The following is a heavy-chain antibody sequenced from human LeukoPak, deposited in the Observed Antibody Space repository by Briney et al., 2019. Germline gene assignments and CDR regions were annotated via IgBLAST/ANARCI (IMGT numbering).Heavy chain of an antibody. CDR3: ARASSKELAGYLPDGFDI. CDR1: GFTFSSYS. CDR2: ISSTSSPI. D-gene: IGHD3-9*01. V-gene: IGHV3-48*04. J-gene: IGHJ3*02. Sequence: PGGSLRPSCAASGFTFSSYSMNWVRQAPGKGLEWVSYISSTSSPIYYADSVKGRFTISRDNAKNSLSLQMNSLRADDAAVYYCARASSKELAGYLPDGFDIWGQGTMVTVSS.